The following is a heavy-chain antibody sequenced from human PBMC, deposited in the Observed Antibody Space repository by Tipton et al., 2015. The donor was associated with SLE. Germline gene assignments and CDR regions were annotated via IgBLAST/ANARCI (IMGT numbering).Heavy chain of an antibody. CDR3: ARPQARRGPFDS. D-gene: IGHD3-10*01. CDR1: GGSMSSSDCY. Sequence: TLSLTCTVSGGSMSSSDCYWGWVRQSPGRGLEWIGSRCYTGSTYYNPSLESRVAMSVDPSKNQFSLRLSSVTAADTAIYYCARPQARRGPFDSWGQGTLVTVSS. J-gene: IGHJ4*02. V-gene: IGHV4-39*07. CDR2: RCYTGST.